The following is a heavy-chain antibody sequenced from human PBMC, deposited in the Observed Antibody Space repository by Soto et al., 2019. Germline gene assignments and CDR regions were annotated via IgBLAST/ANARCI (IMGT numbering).Heavy chain of an antibody. Sequence: GAPLKISCTGSGYSFTSYWISWVRQMPGKGLEWMGRIDPSDSYANYIPSFQGHVTISSDKSISTAYLQWSSLKASDTAMYYCARLSSSPEGYYGMDVWGQGTTVTVS. D-gene: IGHD6-6*01. J-gene: IGHJ6*02. CDR1: GYSFTSYW. V-gene: IGHV5-10-1*01. CDR3: ARLSSSPEGYYGMDV. CDR2: IDPSDSYA.